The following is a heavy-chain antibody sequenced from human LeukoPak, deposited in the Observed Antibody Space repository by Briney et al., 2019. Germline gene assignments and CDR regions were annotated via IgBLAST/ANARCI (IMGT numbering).Heavy chain of an antibody. J-gene: IGHJ5*02. CDR2: INPSGGST. CDR3: ARADSGGDSSGYNWFDP. Sequence: GASVKVSCKASGYTFTSYSIHWVRQAPGQGLEWMGMINPSGGSTSYAQKFQGRVTMTRDTSTSTVYMELSSLRSEDTAVYYCARADSGGDSSGYNWFDPWGQGTLVTVSS. D-gene: IGHD3-22*01. CDR1: GYTFTSYS. V-gene: IGHV1-46*01.